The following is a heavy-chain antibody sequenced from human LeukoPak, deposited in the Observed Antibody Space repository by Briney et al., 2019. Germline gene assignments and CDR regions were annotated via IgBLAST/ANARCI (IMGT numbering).Heavy chain of an antibody. V-gene: IGHV4-39*01. CDR3: ARGHGDCSSTSCYTGLDPYYFDY. CDR1: GGSISSGSYY. D-gene: IGHD2-2*02. CDR2: VFYSGRT. J-gene: IGHJ4*02. Sequence: SETLSLTCSVSGGSISSGSYYWGWIRQSPGKGLEWIGSVFYSGRTSYNPSLKSRVTIFVDTSKNQVSLKLSSVTATDTAVYYCARGHGDCSSTSCYTGLDPYYFDYWGQGTLVTVSS.